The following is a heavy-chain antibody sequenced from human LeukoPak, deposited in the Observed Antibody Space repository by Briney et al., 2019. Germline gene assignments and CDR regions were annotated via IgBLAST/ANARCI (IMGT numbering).Heavy chain of an antibody. CDR1: GGSISSGGYY. J-gene: IGHJ4*02. CDR2: IYYSGST. D-gene: IGHD5-18*01. V-gene: IGHV4-31*03. Sequence: SETLSLTCTVSGGSISSGGYYWSWIRQHPGKGLEWIGYIYYSGSTYYNPSLKSRVTISVDTSKNQFSLKLSSVTAADTAVYYCARQVDTAMVNFDYWGQGTLVTVS. CDR3: ARQVDTAMVNFDY.